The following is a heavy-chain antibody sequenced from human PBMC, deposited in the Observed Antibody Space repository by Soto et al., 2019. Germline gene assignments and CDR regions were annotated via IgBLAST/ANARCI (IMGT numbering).Heavy chain of an antibody. D-gene: IGHD2-2*01. CDR2: IYYSGST. CDR3: ARVQVDCSSTSCFNYYWEY. V-gene: IGHV4-59*01. CDR1: GGSISSYY. J-gene: IGHJ4*02. Sequence: SETLSLTCTVSGGSISSYYWSWIRQPPGKGLEWIGYIYYSGSTNYNPSLKSRVTISVDTSKNQFSLKLSSVTAADTAVYYCARVQVDCSSTSCFNYYWEYWGQRTLVTVS.